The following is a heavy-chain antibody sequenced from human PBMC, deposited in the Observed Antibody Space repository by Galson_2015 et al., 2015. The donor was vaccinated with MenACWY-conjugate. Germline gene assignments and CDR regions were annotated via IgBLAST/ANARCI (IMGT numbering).Heavy chain of an antibody. CDR3: TTHKPDSWGGLLFHFYMDV. Sequence: SLRLSCAGSASTFSNAYMSWVRQAPGKGLVWVGRIKSQTEGGKTDYAAPVKGRFTISRDDSKNTLYLQMNSLKIEDTAVYYCTTHKPDSWGGLLFHFYMDVWGKGTTVTVSS. J-gene: IGHJ6*03. D-gene: IGHD2-21*01. V-gene: IGHV3-15*01. CDR1: ASTFSNAY. CDR2: IKSQTEGGKT.